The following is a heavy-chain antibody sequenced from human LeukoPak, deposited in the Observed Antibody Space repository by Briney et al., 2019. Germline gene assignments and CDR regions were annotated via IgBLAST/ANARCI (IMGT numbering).Heavy chain of an antibody. CDR3: ARTGTDYYYYMDV. Sequence: PGRSLKLSCAASGFTFSSYAMHWVRQAPGKGLEWVAFIRYDGSNKYYPDSVKGRFTISRDNSKNTLYLQMNSLRAEDTAVYYCARTGTDYYYYMDVWGKGTTVTVSS. D-gene: IGHD1-1*01. V-gene: IGHV3-30*04. J-gene: IGHJ6*03. CDR1: GFTFSSYA. CDR2: IRYDGSNK.